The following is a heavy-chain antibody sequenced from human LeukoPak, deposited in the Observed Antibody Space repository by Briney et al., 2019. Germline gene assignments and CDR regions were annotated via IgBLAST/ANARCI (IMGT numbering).Heavy chain of an antibody. Sequence: PGGSLRLSCAASGFTFSSYEMNWVRQAPGKGLEWVSYISSSASTTHYADSVKGRFTISRDNAKNSLYLQVNGLKAEDTAVYYCARVSYSSSYYFDYWGQGTLVTVSS. J-gene: IGHJ4*02. CDR3: ARVSYSSSYYFDY. V-gene: IGHV3-48*03. D-gene: IGHD6-6*01. CDR2: ISSSASTT. CDR1: GFTFSSYE.